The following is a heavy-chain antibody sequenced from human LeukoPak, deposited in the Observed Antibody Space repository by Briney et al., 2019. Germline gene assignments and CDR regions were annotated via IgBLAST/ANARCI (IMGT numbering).Heavy chain of an antibody. Sequence: GASVKVPCKASGGSFSSYVITWVRQAPGQGLEWMGWISAYNGNTNYAQKLQGRVTMTTDTSTTTAYMELRSLRSDDTAVYYCARETYYDILTGYVDYYGMDVWGQGTTVTVSS. CDR3: ARETYYDILTGYVDYYGMDV. D-gene: IGHD3-9*01. CDR1: GGSFSSYV. V-gene: IGHV1-18*01. CDR2: ISAYNGNT. J-gene: IGHJ6*02.